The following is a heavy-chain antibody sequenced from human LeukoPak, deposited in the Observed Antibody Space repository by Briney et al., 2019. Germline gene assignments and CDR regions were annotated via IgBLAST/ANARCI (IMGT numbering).Heavy chain of an antibody. D-gene: IGHD6-19*01. CDR2: IYYSGST. CDR3: ARDLYSSGWYYYDY. Sequence: PSETLSLTCTVSGGSISSYYWSWIRQPPGKGLEWIGYIYYSGSTNYNPSLKSRVTISVDTSKNQFSLKLSSVTAAGTAVYYCARDLYSSGWYYYDYWGQGTLVTVSS. CDR1: GGSISSYY. J-gene: IGHJ4*02. V-gene: IGHV4-59*01.